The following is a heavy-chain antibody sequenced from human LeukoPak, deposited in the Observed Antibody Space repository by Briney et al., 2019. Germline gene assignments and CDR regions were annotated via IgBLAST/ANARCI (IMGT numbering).Heavy chain of an antibody. CDR3: ATGGGPSIPEPLDF. J-gene: IGHJ4*02. D-gene: IGHD3-16*01. V-gene: IGHV4-31*03. CDR2: IYSTGDT. CDR1: GGSISSGGYY. Sequence: SETLSLTCTVSGGSISSGGYYWNWIRQHPGKGLGWIGSIYSTGDTYYNPFLESRLALSVDMSKNLFSLRLSSVTAADTAVYYCATGGGPSIPEPLDFWGQGTLVTVSS.